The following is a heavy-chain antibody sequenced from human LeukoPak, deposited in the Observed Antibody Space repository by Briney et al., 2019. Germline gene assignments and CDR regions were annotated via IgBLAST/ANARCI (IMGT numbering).Heavy chain of an antibody. V-gene: IGHV4-39*01. CDR1: GGSIGSSSYY. J-gene: IGHJ4*02. D-gene: IGHD3-22*01. Sequence: PSETLSLTCTVSGGSIGSSSYYWGWLRQPPGKGLEWIGSIYYSGSTYYNPSLKSRVTISVDTSKNQFSLKLSSVTAADTAVYYCVRRSYYDSSGIFDYWGQGTLVTVSS. CDR2: IYYSGST. CDR3: VRRSYYDSSGIFDY.